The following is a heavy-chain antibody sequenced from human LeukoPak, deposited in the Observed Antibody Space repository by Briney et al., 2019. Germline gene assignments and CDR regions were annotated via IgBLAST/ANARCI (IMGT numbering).Heavy chain of an antibody. D-gene: IGHD2-2*01. V-gene: IGHV3-48*01. CDR1: GFTFSSYS. CDR2: ISSSSSTI. Sequence: GGSLRLSCAASGFTFSSYSMIWVRQAPGKGLEWVSYISSSSSTIYYADSVKGRLTISRDNAKNSLYLQMNSLRAEDTAVYYCARAVGYCSSSICYRFDYWGQGTLVTVSS. J-gene: IGHJ4*02. CDR3: ARAVGYCSSSICYRFDY.